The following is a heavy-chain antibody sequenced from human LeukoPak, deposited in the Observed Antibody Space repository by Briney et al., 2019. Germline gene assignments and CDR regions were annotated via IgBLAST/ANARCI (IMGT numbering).Heavy chain of an antibody. Sequence: GGSLRLSCAASGFTFDDYAMHWVRQAPGKGLEWVSGISWNSGSIGYADSVKGRLTISRDNAKNSLYLQMNSLRAEDTALYYCAKGYSSGWYNYYFDYWGQGTLVTVSS. J-gene: IGHJ4*02. CDR3: AKGYSSGWYNYYFDY. CDR1: GFTFDDYA. CDR2: ISWNSGSI. D-gene: IGHD6-19*01. V-gene: IGHV3-9*01.